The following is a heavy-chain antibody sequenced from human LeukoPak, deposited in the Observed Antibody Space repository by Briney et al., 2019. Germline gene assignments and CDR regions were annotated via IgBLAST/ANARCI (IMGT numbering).Heavy chain of an antibody. CDR1: GGSISSGGYY. J-gene: IGHJ2*01. Sequence: SQTLSLTCTVSGGSISSGGYYWSWIRQHPGKGLEWIGYIYYSGSTYYNPSFKSRVTISVDTSKNQFSLKLSSVTAADTAVYYCASHSPYYDILTGYPYWYFDLWGRGTLVTVSS. CDR2: IYYSGST. D-gene: IGHD3-9*01. CDR3: ASHSPYYDILTGYPYWYFDL. V-gene: IGHV4-31*03.